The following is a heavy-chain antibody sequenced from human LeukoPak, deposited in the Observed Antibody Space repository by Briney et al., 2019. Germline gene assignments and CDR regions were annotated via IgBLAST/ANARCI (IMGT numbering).Heavy chain of an antibody. D-gene: IGHD5-24*01. CDR3: ATEFYSIGYNY. Sequence: PGGSLRLSCAASQLTFSSAWMTWVRQIPGKGLEWVGHIKSRTDGGTTDYAAPVKGRFTVSRDDSKNTVYLQMNSLKTEDSAVYFCATEFYSIGYNYWGRGTLVTVSS. V-gene: IGHV3-15*01. CDR1: QLTFSSAW. CDR2: IKSRTDGGTT. J-gene: IGHJ4*02.